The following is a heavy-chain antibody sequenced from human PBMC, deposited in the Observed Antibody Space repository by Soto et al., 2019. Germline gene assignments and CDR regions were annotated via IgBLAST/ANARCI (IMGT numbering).Heavy chain of an antibody. Sequence: ASVKVSCKASGYTFTGYYMQWVLQAPGQGLVRMGWINPNSGGTNYAQKFKGRVTMTRDTSISTAYMELSRLRSDGTALYYCARGVGPDCTNGVCALYYYYYYGMDVWGQGTTVTVSS. D-gene: IGHD2-8*01. CDR2: INPNSGGT. J-gene: IGHJ6*02. CDR3: ARGVGPDCTNGVCALYYYYYYGMDV. CDR1: GYTFTGYY. V-gene: IGHV1-2*02.